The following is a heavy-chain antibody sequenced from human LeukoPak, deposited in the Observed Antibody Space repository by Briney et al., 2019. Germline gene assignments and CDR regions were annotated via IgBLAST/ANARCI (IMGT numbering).Heavy chain of an antibody. CDR2: IYSGGST. V-gene: IGHV3-53*01. D-gene: IGHD6-19*01. Sequence: GGSLRLSCAASGFTVSSNYMSWVRQAPGKGLEWVSVIYSGGSTYYADSVKGRFTISRDNSKNTLYLQMNSLRAEDTAVYYCARDQPGYSSGWGFNFDYWGQGTLVTVSS. CDR3: ARDQPGYSSGWGFNFDY. J-gene: IGHJ4*02. CDR1: GFTVSSNY.